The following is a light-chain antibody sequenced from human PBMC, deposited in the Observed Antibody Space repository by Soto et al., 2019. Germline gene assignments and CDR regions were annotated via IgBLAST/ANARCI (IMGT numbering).Light chain of an antibody. Sequence: DIVLTQSPATLSLSPGDRVTLSCRASQTVGRFLSWYQHSPGQAPRLLIYGASNRASGIPDRFSGSGSGTDFTLTITRLEPGDFAVYYCQQYGRSPDLFTFGPGTKVEIK. J-gene: IGKJ3*01. CDR3: QQYGRSPDLFT. CDR1: QTVGRF. V-gene: IGKV3-20*01. CDR2: GAS.